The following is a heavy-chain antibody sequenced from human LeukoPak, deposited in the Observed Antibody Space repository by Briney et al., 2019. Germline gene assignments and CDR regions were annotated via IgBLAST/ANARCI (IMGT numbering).Heavy chain of an antibody. CDR3: ARDPLLLGYYYYYYMDV. Sequence: GGSLRLSCAASGFTFSSYEMNWVRQAPGKGLEWVSYISSSGSTIYYADSVKGRFTISRDNAKNSLYLQMNSLRAEDTAVYYCARDPLLLGYYYYYYMDVWGKGTTVTVSS. J-gene: IGHJ6*03. V-gene: IGHV3-48*03. D-gene: IGHD2-15*01. CDR1: GFTFSSYE. CDR2: ISSSGSTI.